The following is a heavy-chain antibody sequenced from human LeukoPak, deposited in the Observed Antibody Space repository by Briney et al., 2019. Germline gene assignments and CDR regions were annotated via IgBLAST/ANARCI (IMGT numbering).Heavy chain of an antibody. CDR3: ARGAYDSSGYYPHDY. V-gene: IGHV1-8*03. Sequence: ASVKVSCKASGYTFTSYDINWVRQATGQGLEWMGWMNPNSGNTGYAQKFQGRVTITADKSTSTAYMELSSLRSEDTAVYYCARGAYDSSGYYPHDYWGQGTLVTVSS. J-gene: IGHJ4*02. CDR1: GYTFTSYD. CDR2: MNPNSGNT. D-gene: IGHD3-22*01.